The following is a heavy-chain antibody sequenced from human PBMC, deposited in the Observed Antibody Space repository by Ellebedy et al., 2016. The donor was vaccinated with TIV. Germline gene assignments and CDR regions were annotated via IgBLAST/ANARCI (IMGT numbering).Heavy chain of an antibody. Sequence: MPSETLSLTCTVSGGSISSYYWSWIRQPPGKGLEWIGYIYYSGSTSYNPSLESRVTISVDTSKNQFSLQLRSVTAADTAVYYCATNPPGGALNFWGQGTMVTVSS. CDR3: ATNPPGGALNF. CDR2: IYYSGST. V-gene: IGHV4-59*08. CDR1: GGSISSYY. D-gene: IGHD1-14*01. J-gene: IGHJ3*01.